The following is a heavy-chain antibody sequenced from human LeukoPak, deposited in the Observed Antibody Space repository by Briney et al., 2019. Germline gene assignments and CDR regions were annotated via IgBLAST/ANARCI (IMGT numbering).Heavy chain of an antibody. V-gene: IGHV3-23*01. J-gene: IGHJ5*02. Sequence: GGSLRLSCAASGFTFDNYAMSWVRQAPGKGLGWVSGVSGSSAGTYYADSVKGRFTVSRDNSKNMMYLQMNSLRAEDTAVYYCARDALYGSGSSAWGQGTLVTVSS. D-gene: IGHD3-10*01. CDR2: VSGSSAGT. CDR3: ARDALYGSGSSA. CDR1: GFTFDNYA.